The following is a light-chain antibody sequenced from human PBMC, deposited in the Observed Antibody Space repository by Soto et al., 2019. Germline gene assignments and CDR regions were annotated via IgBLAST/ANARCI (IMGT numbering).Light chain of an antibody. V-gene: IGLV1-40*01. J-gene: IGLJ2*01. CDR1: SSNIGAGYD. Sequence: QSVLTQPPSVSGAPGQRVTLSCTGSSSNIGAGYDVHWYQPLPGTAPKLLIYGNSNRPSGVPDRFSGSKSGTSASLAITGLKAEDEADYYCQSYDSSLSVVFGGGTKLTVL. CDR2: GNS. CDR3: QSYDSSLSVV.